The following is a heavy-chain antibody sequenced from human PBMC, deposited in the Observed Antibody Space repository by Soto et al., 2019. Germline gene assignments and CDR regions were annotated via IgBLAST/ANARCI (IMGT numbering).Heavy chain of an antibody. D-gene: IGHD4-17*01. Sequence: ETLSLTCTVSGGSIGTYYWSWIRQPPGKGLEWIGSIYYSGSTYYNPSLKSRVTISVDTSKNQFSLKLSSVTAADTAVYYCARVWTTVTNWFDPWGQGTLVTVSS. CDR3: ARVWTTVTNWFDP. CDR2: IYYSGST. CDR1: GGSIGTYY. J-gene: IGHJ5*02. V-gene: IGHV4-59*12.